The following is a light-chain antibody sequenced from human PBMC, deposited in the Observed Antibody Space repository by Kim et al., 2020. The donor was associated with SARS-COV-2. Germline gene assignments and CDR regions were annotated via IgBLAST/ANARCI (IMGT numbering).Light chain of an antibody. CDR2: YDV. CDR3: QVWDSSSDHWV. Sequence: SYELTQPPSVSVAPGKTASVTCGGDNIGSKSVHWYQQRPGQAPVLVIYYDVDRPSRIPERFSGSNSGNTATLTISRVEAGDEADYYCQVWDSSSDHWVFG. CDR1: NIGSKS. J-gene: IGLJ2*01. V-gene: IGLV3-21*04.